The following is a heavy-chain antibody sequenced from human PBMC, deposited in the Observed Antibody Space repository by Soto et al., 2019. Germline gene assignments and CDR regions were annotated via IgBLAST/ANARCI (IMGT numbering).Heavy chain of an antibody. D-gene: IGHD3-3*01. CDR2: IYYSGST. CDR1: GGSISSYY. Sequence: PSETLSLTCTVSGGSISSYYWSWIRQPPGKGLEWIGYIYYSGSTNYNPSLKSRVNKSVDTSKNQFSLKMSSVTAADKAIYYSARLYHFYVFGSVYYPYGALDIWGQGTMVTVSS. CDR3: ARLYHFYVFGSVYYPYGALDI. V-gene: IGHV4-59*08. J-gene: IGHJ3*02.